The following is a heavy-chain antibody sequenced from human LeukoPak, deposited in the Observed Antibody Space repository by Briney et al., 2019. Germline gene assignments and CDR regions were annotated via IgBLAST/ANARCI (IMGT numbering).Heavy chain of an antibody. CDR2: ISYDGSNK. J-gene: IGHJ4*02. Sequence: PGGSLRLSCAASGFTFSSYAMHWVRQAPGKGLEWVAVISYDGSNKYYADSVKGRFTISRDNSKNTLYLQMNSLRAEDTAVYYCAKELLIDSGSSHWGQGTLVTVSS. CDR3: AKELLIDSGSSH. D-gene: IGHD1-26*01. V-gene: IGHV3-30-3*01. CDR1: GFTFSSYA.